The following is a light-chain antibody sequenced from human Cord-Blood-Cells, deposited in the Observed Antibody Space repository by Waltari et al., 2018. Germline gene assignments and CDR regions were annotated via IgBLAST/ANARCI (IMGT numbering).Light chain of an antibody. CDR2: GAS. Sequence: EIVKPQSPPTLSVSPGERVTLSCRASQSVRRNLAWYQPEPGQGPRLLIYGASTSATGIPARLSGSGSGTEFTLTISSLQSEDFAVYYCEQYKNWPTFGQVTKVEIK. J-gene: IGKJ1*01. CDR1: QSVRRN. CDR3: EQYKNWPT. V-gene: IGKV3-15*01.